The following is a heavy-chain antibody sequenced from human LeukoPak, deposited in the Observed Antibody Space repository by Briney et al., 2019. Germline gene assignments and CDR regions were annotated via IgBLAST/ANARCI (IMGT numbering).Heavy chain of an antibody. Sequence: KPSETLSLTCTVSGGSISGSYWSWIRQPPGKGLEWIGYIFYTGDNNYNPSLKTRATVSMDTSKNQFSLKMTSVTAADTAVYYCARHTYARPFDFWGQGTLVTVSS. CDR1: GGSISGSY. V-gene: IGHV4-59*08. CDR3: ARHTYARPFDF. J-gene: IGHJ4*02. D-gene: IGHD6-6*01. CDR2: IFYTGDN.